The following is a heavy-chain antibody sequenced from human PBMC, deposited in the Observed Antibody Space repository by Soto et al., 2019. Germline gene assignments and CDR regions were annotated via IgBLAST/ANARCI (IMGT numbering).Heavy chain of an antibody. D-gene: IGHD1-1*01. J-gene: IGHJ4*02. CDR3: ARGTGIRGPSDY. Sequence: SETLSLTCTVSGVSIISYYWSWIRQPPGKELEWIGFLYNSGSTNYNPSLKSRVTISGDTSNNQFSLKVTSVTAADTAVYYCARGTGIRGPSDYWGRGTLVTVSS. CDR2: LYNSGST. CDR1: GVSIISYY. V-gene: IGHV4-59*13.